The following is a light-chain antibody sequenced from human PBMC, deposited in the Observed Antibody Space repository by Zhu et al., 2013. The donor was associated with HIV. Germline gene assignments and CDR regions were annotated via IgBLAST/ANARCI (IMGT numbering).Light chain of an antibody. V-gene: IGKV3-15*01. Sequence: EIVLTQSPGTLSLSPGERATLSCRASQSVRSTCLAWYQQRPGQAPRRLIYDASTRGSGTPARFSGSGSGTEFTLTVSNLQSEDSALYYCQQYKEWPPTFGQGTRVEIK. CDR1: QSVRST. J-gene: IGKJ1*01. CDR2: DAS. CDR3: QQYKEWPPT.